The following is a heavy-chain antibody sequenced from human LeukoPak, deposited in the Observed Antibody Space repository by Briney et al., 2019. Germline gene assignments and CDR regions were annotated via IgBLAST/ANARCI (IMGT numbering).Heavy chain of an antibody. CDR2: ISSSSSYI. V-gene: IGHV3-21*01. J-gene: IGHJ4*02. CDR1: GFTFSSYG. Sequence: PGGSLRLSCAASGFTFSSYGMSWVRQAPGKGLEWVSSISSSSSYIYYADSVKGGFTISRDNAKNSLYLQMNSLRAADTAVYYCASVPFRSGYGIDYWGQGTLVTVSS. D-gene: IGHD5-12*01. CDR3: ASVPFRSGYGIDY.